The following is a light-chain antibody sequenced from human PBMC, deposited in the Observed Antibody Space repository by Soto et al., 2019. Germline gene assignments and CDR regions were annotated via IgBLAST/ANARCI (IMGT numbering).Light chain of an antibody. CDR2: EVV. V-gene: IGLV2-8*01. CDR1: SSDVGGYNY. J-gene: IGLJ1*01. Sequence: QSALTQPASVSGSPGQSITISCTGTSSDVGGYNYVSWYQHHPGKAPRLIIYEVVQRPSGVPDRFSGSKSGNTASLTVSGLQAADEGDYFCKSYAGSNTYVFGSGTKLTVL. CDR3: KSYAGSNTYV.